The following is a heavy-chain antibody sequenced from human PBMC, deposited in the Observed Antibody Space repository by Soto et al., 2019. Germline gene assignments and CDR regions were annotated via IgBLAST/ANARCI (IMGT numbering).Heavy chain of an antibody. CDR1: GYSFTSYW. J-gene: IGHJ5*02. Sequence: GESLKISCKGSGYSFTSYWISWVRQMPGKGLEWMGRIDPSDSYTNYSPSFQGHVTISADKSISTAYLQWSSLKASDTAVYYCARPLYDILTGYHNWFDPWGQGTLATVSS. D-gene: IGHD3-9*01. V-gene: IGHV5-10-1*01. CDR2: IDPSDSYT. CDR3: ARPLYDILTGYHNWFDP.